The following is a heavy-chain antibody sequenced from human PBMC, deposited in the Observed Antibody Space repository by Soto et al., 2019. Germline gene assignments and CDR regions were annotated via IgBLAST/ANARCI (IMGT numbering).Heavy chain of an antibody. CDR1: GYSFDDYG. CDR2: ISAYNGNT. V-gene: IGHV1-18*01. CDR3: GRTESAFYSNNMLGMDV. D-gene: IGHD4-4*01. J-gene: IGHJ6*02. Sequence: QVQLVQSGGEVKKPGASVKVACKASGYSFDDYGISWVRQVPGQGLEWMGWISAYNGNTNFAQRFQGRVTLTTDTSTSTAYMEVRSLRSDDTAVYFCGRTESAFYSNNMLGMDVWGQGTTVTVSS.